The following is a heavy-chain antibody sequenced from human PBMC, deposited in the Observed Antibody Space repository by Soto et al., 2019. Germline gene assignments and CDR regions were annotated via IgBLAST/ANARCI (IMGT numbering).Heavy chain of an antibody. V-gene: IGHV4-31*03. Sequence: SETLSLTCTVSGGSISSGGYYWSWIRQHPGKGLEWIGYIYYSGSTYYNPSLKSRVTISVDTSKNQFSLKLSSVTAADTAVYYCARVSDYVWGSYRYTAWFDPWGQGTLVT. CDR3: ARVSDYVWGSYRYTAWFDP. CDR1: GGSISSGGYY. D-gene: IGHD3-16*02. CDR2: IYYSGST. J-gene: IGHJ5*02.